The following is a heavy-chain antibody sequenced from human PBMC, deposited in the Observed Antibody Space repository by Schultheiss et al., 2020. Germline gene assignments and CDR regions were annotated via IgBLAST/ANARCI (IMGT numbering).Heavy chain of an antibody. D-gene: IGHD1-26*01. CDR2: INHSGST. V-gene: IGHV4-34*01. CDR1: GGSFNGYY. CDR3: ARDHKWELLDY. Sequence: SETLSLTCAVYGGSFNGYYWSWIRQPPGKGLEWIGEINHSGSTNYNPSLKSRVTISVDTSKNQFSLKLSSVTAADTAVYYCARDHKWELLDYWGQGTLVTVS. J-gene: IGHJ4*02.